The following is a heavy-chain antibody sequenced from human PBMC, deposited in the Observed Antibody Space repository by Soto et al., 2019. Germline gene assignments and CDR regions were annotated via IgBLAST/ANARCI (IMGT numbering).Heavy chain of an antibody. D-gene: IGHD3-3*01. J-gene: IGHJ5*02. V-gene: IGHV4-59*01. CDR3: ARTRFLEWLNWFDP. CDR2: FYDSGSS. CDR1: GASINTYY. Sequence: NPSETLSLTCTVSGASINTYYWGWIRQPPGRGLEWIGYFYDSGSSHYNPSLESRVTISEDTSKNQFSLKLSSVTAADTAVYYCARTRFLEWLNWFDPWGQGTLVTVSS.